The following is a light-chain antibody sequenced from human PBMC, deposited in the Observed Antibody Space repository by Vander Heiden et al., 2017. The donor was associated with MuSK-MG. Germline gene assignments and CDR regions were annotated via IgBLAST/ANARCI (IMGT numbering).Light chain of an antibody. CDR3: MQGTSCPWT. J-gene: IGKJ1*01. Sequence: DVVMTQSPLSLPVTLGQPAPISCRSSQSLVYSDGNTYLDWFQQRPGQSPRRLIYSVSSRDTGVPDRLSGSGSGTDFTLKISRVEAEDFGVYYCMQGTSCPWTFGQGTKVEIK. CDR2: SVS. V-gene: IGKV2-30*01. CDR1: QSLVYSDGNTY.